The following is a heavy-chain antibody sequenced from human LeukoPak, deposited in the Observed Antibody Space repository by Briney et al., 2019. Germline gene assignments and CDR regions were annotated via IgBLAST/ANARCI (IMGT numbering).Heavy chain of an antibody. CDR2: IKQDGSEK. V-gene: IGHV3-7*01. J-gene: IGHJ4*02. CDR3: ARGGSRGNTLSY. CDR1: GFTFNNYW. D-gene: IGHD1-26*01. Sequence: GGSLRLSCAVSGFTFNNYWMNWVRQAPGKGLEWVANIKQDGSEKYYVDSVKGRFTISRDNAKNSLYLQMNSLRAEDTAVYYCARGGSRGNTLSYWGQRTLVTVSS.